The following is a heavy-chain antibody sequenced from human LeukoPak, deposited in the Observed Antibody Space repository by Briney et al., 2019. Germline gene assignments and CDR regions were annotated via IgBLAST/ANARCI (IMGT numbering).Heavy chain of an antibody. V-gene: IGHV4-59*01. J-gene: IGHJ3*02. Sequence: SETLSLTCTVSGGSISSYYWSWIRQPPGKGLEWIGYIYYSGSTNYNPSLKSRVTISVDTSKNQFSLKLSSVTAADTAVYYCARVYGAGYDFRGAFDIWGQGTMVTVSS. CDR1: GGSISSYY. D-gene: IGHD5-12*01. CDR2: IYYSGST. CDR3: ARVYGAGYDFRGAFDI.